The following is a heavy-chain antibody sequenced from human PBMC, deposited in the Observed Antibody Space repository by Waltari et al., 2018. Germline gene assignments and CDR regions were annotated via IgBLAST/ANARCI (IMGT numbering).Heavy chain of an antibody. J-gene: IGHJ4*02. CDR3: ARDFTVRYFDWLSQGDLYYFDN. V-gene: IGHV4-39*07. Sequence: QLQLQESGPGLVKPSETLSLTCTVSGDSISSSHYYWGWIRQPPGKGLEWIGSIYYSGNTYYNPSLKSRATVAVDTSKNQFSLNLISVTAADTAVYFCARDFTVRYFDWLSQGDLYYFDNWGQGTLVTVSP. CDR1: GDSISSSHYY. CDR2: IYYSGNT. D-gene: IGHD3-9*01.